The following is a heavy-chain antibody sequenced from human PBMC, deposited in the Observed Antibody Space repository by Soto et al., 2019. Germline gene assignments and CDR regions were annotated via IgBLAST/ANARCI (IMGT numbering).Heavy chain of an antibody. J-gene: IGHJ4*02. Sequence: GGSLRLSCAASGFSFTTYGMHWVRQAPGKGLEWLAVVSSDGTKTYYADAVKGRLSISRDSSRNTVYLQMNNLKTEDTAVYYCAKGGDVYNSFFDYWGQGTLVTVSS. CDR1: GFSFTTYG. CDR3: AKGGDVYNSFFDY. V-gene: IGHV3-30*18. D-gene: IGHD3-10*01. CDR2: VSSDGTKT.